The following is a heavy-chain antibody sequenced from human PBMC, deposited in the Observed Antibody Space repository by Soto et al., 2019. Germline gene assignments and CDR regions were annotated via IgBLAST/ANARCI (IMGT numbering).Heavy chain of an antibody. Sequence: SVKVSCKASGGTFSSYAISWVRQAPGQGLEWMGGIIPIFGTANYAQKFQGRVTITADKSTSTAYMELSSLRSEDTAVYYCARKRVTIFGVVIIGYYGMDVWGQGTTVTVSS. CDR1: GGTFSSYA. V-gene: IGHV1-69*06. D-gene: IGHD3-3*01. CDR2: IIPIFGTA. J-gene: IGHJ6*02. CDR3: ARKRVTIFGVVIIGYYGMDV.